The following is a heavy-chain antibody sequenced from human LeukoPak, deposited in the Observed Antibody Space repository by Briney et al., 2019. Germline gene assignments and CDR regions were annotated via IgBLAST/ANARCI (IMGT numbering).Heavy chain of an antibody. D-gene: IGHD1-26*01. CDR3: AREDDTGRYMGDDAFDI. V-gene: IGHV1-69*06. CDR2: IIPMSDTA. CDR1: GGTFNSYA. J-gene: IGHJ3*02. Sequence: SVKVSCKASGGTFNSYAISWVRQAPGQGLEWMGGIIPMSDTANYPQKFRGRLTITADIPTSTVYMELSSLRSEDTAVYYCAREDDTGRYMGDDAFDIWGLGTMVTVSS.